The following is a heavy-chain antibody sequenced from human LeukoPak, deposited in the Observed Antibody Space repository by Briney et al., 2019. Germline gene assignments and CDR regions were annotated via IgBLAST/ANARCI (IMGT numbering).Heavy chain of an antibody. J-gene: IGHJ5*02. CDR3: ARDSRLANWFDP. Sequence: ASVKVSCKASGYTFTGYYMHWVRQAPGQGLEWMGRINPNSGGTNYAQKFQGRVTMTRDTSISTAYMELSRLGSDDTAVYYCARDSRLANWFDPWGQGTLATVSS. CDR2: INPNSGGT. CDR1: GYTFTGYY. V-gene: IGHV1-2*06. D-gene: IGHD3-9*01.